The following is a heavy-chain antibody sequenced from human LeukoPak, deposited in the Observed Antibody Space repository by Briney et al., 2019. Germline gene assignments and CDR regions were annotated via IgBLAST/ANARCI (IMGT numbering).Heavy chain of an antibody. CDR3: ARHRSPLESFHH. CDR1: GASVATGDYY. D-gene: IGHD3-3*01. Sequence: PSETLSLTCTVSGASVATGDYYWTWIRQPAGKTLEWIGRIYSSGYTVYSPSLKSRVTISLDTSKNQFSLTLNSVTDADTAVYYCARHRSPLESFHHWGQDTLVTVSS. J-gene: IGHJ1*01. V-gene: IGHV4-61*02. CDR2: IYSSGYT.